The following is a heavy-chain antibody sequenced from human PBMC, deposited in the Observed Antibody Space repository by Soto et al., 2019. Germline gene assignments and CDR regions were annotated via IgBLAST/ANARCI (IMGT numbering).Heavy chain of an antibody. D-gene: IGHD3-10*01. CDR2: INPNSGGT. J-gene: IGHJ5*02. Sequence: ASVKVSCKASGYTFTGYYMHWVRQAPGQGLEWMGWINPNSGGTNYAQKFQGRVTMTRDTSISTAYMELSRLRSDDTAVYYCARESAPRRVITMVRGVIIPGFNWFDPWGQGTLVTVSS. CDR1: GYTFTGYY. V-gene: IGHV1-2*02. CDR3: ARESAPRRVITMVRGVIIPGFNWFDP.